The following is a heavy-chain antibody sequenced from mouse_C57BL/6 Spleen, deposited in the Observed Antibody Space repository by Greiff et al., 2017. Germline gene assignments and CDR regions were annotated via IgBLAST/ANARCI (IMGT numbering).Heavy chain of an antibody. V-gene: IGHV1-64*01. J-gene: IGHJ3*01. CDR1: GYTFTSYW. D-gene: IGHD2-4*01. Sequence: QVQLQQPGAELVKPGASVKLSCKASGYTFTSYWMHWVKQRPGQGLEWIGMIHPNSGSTNYNEKFKSKATLTVDKSSSTAYMQLSSLTSEDSAVYYCVRDDSLVAYWGQGTLVTVSA. CDR2: IHPNSGST. CDR3: VRDDSLVAY.